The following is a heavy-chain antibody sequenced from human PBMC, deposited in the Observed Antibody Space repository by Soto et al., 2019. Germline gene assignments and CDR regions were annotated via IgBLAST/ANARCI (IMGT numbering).Heavy chain of an antibody. CDR2: IYWDGDK. D-gene: IGHD3-3*01. J-gene: IGHJ5*02. Sequence: PTLVNPTQTLTLTCTFSGFSLSTSGAAVGWVRQPPGRALEWLALIYWDGDKRYNASLGNRLTITKDTSMNQVVLTLTNVDPADTATHYCAHRATMTIFGLIIDNGIWFDPWGQGTRVTVSS. V-gene: IGHV2-5*02. CDR1: GFSLSTSGAA. CDR3: AHRATMTIFGLIIDNGIWFDP.